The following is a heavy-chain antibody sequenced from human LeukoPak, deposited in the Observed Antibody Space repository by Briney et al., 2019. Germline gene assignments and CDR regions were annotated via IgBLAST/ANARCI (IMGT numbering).Heavy chain of an antibody. D-gene: IGHD3-10*01. V-gene: IGHV4-59*01. J-gene: IGHJ4*02. CDR3: ARVQYYYGSGEYFDY. CDR1: GGSISSYY. Sequence: SETLSLTCTVSGGSISSYYWSWIRQPPGKGLEWIGYIYYSGSTNYNPSLKSRATISVDTSKNQFSLKLSSVTAADTAVYYCARVQYYYGSGEYFDYWGQGTLVTVSS. CDR2: IYYSGST.